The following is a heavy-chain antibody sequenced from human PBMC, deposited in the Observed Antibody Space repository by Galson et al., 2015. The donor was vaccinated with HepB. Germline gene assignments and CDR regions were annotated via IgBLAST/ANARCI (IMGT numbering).Heavy chain of an antibody. Sequence: SLRLSCAASGFTVSSNYMSWVRQAPGKGLEWVSVIYSGGSTYYADSVKGRFTISRDNSKNTLYLQMNSLRAEDTAVYYCARVNPYGDYAEAAFDIWGQGTMVTVSA. CDR2: IYSGGST. CDR1: GFTVSSNY. D-gene: IGHD4-17*01. J-gene: IGHJ3*02. V-gene: IGHV3-53*01. CDR3: ARVNPYGDYAEAAFDI.